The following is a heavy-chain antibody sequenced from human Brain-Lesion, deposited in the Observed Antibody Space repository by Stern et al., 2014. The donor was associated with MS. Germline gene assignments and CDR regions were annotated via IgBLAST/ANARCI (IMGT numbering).Heavy chain of an antibody. V-gene: IGHV3-23*04. CDR1: GFTFSSYA. CDR2: TGGGGINT. Sequence: EVQLVESGGGLVQPGGSLRLACAASGFTFSSYAMSWGRQAPGKGLEWVSGTGGGGINTFYADSVKGRFTTSRDNPKNTLYLQMNSLRAEDTAVYYCAKRVGATRESAFDIWGQGTMVTVSS. J-gene: IGHJ3*02. D-gene: IGHD1-26*01. CDR3: AKRVGATRESAFDI.